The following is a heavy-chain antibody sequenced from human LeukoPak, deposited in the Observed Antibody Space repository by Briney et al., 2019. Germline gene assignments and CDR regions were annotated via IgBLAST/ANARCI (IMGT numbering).Heavy chain of an antibody. V-gene: IGHV6-1*01. CDR2: TYYRSNWYK. CDR1: GDSVSSNSAA. J-gene: IGHJ5*02. CDR3: ARLSQWLDFPWFDP. Sequence: SQTLSLTCAISGDSVSSNSAAWNWIRQSPSRGLEWLGRTYYRSNWYKDYAVSVKSRITINPDTSKNQFSLQLNSVTPEDTAVYYCARLSQWLDFPWFDPWGQGTLVTVSS. D-gene: IGHD6-19*01.